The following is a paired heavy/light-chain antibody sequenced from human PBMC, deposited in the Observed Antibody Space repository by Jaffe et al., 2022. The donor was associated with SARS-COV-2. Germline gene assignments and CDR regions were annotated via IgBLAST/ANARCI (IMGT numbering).Light chain of an antibody. Sequence: QSALTQPASVSGSPGQSITISCTGTSSDVGSYNLVSWYQHYPGKAPKLMIYEGTKRPSGVSNRFSGSKSGNTASLTISGLQAEDEADYFCCSYAGSNTLVFGGGTKLTVL. V-gene: IGLV2-23*01. J-gene: IGLJ3*02. CDR3: CSYAGSNTLV. CDR2: EGT. CDR1: SSDVGSYNL.
Heavy chain of an antibody. CDR1: GFTFSSYA. V-gene: IGHV3-23*01. D-gene: IGHD3-22*01. Sequence: EVHLLESGGGLVQPGGSLRLSCAASGFTFSSYAMSWVRQAPGKGLEWVSTISGRGGRTYYAESVKGRFTMSRDNSKNTLYLQMNSLRAEDTAVYYCAKDPIKYYYDTSGYSYYFDYWGQGTLVTVSS. CDR2: ISGRGGRT. J-gene: IGHJ4*02. CDR3: AKDPIKYYYDTSGYSYYFDY.